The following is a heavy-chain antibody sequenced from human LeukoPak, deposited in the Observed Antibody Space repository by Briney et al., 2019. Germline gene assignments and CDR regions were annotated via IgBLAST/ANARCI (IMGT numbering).Heavy chain of an antibody. Sequence: SETLSLTCTVSGGSISSYYWSWIRQPAGKGLEWIGLIYTSGSTNYNPSLKSRVTMSVDTSKNQFSLKLSSATAADTAVYYCARHLVSKSRHNYFDYWGQGTLVTVSS. CDR2: IYTSGST. V-gene: IGHV4-4*07. CDR3: ARHLVSKSRHNYFDY. J-gene: IGHJ4*02. CDR1: GGSISSYY. D-gene: IGHD3-9*01.